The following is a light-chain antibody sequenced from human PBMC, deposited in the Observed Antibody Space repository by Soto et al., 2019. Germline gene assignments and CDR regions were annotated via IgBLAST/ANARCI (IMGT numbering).Light chain of an antibody. V-gene: IGLV2-14*01. CDR2: EVS. J-gene: IGLJ1*01. CDR3: SSYTSSSPCV. CDR1: SSDVGGYKY. Sequence: QYALTQPASVSGSPGQSITISCTGTSSDVGGYKYVSWYQQYPGKAPKLMIYEVSNRPSGVSNRFSGSKSGNTASLTISGLQAEDEADYYCSSYTSSSPCVFGTGTKLTVL.